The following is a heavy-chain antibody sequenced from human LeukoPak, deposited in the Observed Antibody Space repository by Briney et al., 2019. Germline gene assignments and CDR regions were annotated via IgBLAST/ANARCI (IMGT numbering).Heavy chain of an antibody. CDR1: GFTFSSYA. V-gene: IGHV3-23*01. Sequence: QPGGSLGLSCAASGFTFSSYAMSWVRQAPGKGLEWVSAISGSGGSTYYADSVKGRFTISRDNSKNTLYLQMNSLKTEDTAVYYCTRHRYYYYYMDVWGKGTTVTVSS. CDR2: ISGSGGST. CDR3: TRHRYYYYYMDV. J-gene: IGHJ6*03.